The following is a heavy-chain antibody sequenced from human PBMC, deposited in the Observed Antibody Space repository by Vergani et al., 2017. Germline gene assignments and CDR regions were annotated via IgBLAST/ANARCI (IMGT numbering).Heavy chain of an antibody. D-gene: IGHD6-19*01. V-gene: IGHV1-46*01. CDR2: INPSGGST. CDR1: GYTFTSYY. CDR3: ARGEGSGWKGGYHYYGMDV. J-gene: IGHJ6*02. Sequence: QVQLVQSGSELKKPGASVKVSCKASGYTFTSYYMHWVRQAPGQGLEWMGIINPSGGSTSYAQKFQGRVTMTRDTSTSTVYMELSSLRSEDTAVYYCARGEGSGWKGGYHYYGMDVWAQGTTVTVSS.